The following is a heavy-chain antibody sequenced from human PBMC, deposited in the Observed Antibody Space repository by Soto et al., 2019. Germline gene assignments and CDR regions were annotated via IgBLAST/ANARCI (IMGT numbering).Heavy chain of an antibody. CDR2: IYPGDSDT. D-gene: IGHD2-2*01. V-gene: IGHV5-51*01. J-gene: IGHJ6*02. CDR3: ARLGDIVVVPAALRDYYYYGMDV. Sequence: GESLKISCKGSGYSFTSYWIGWVRQMPGKGLEWMGIIYPGDSDTRYSPSFQGQVTISADKSISTAYLQWSSLKASDTAMYYCARLGDIVVVPAALRDYYYYGMDVWGQGTTVTVSS. CDR1: GYSFTSYW.